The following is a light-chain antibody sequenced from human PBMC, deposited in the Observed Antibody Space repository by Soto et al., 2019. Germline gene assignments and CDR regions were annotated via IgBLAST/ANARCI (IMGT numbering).Light chain of an antibody. V-gene: IGKV1-39*01. CDR2: GAS. J-gene: IGKJ4*01. CDR3: QQSYNSHALT. CDR1: QSIGIY. Sequence: DIQMTQSPSSLSASIGDRVTITCRASQSIGIYLNWYHQKPGKAPHLLIYGASSLQGGVPSRFSGSRRGTDFTPTISSLQPEDFATYYCQQSYNSHALTFGGGTKVEIK.